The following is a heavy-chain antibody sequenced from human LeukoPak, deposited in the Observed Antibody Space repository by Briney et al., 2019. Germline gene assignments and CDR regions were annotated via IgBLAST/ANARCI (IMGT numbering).Heavy chain of an antibody. D-gene: IGHD2-21*01. CDR3: TAYCGGDCYPENWYFDL. Sequence: SDTLSLTCTVSGCSISSYYWSWIRQPPGKGLEWIGYMYYSGGTNYNPSLNSRVTISVATSKNQSSLTLSSVTAADTAVYYCTAYCGGDCYPENWYFDLWGRGTLVTVSS. CDR1: GCSISSYY. V-gene: IGHV4-59*07. J-gene: IGHJ2*01. CDR2: MYYSGGT.